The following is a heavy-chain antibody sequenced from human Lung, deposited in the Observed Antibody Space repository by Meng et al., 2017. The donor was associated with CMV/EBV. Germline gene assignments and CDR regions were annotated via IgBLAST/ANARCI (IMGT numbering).Heavy chain of an antibody. J-gene: IGHJ4*02. D-gene: IGHD2-15*01. V-gene: IGHV4-31*02. CDR2: IYYSGST. CDR1: GGSISIGGYY. CDR3: ASDAGGRNYFDY. Sequence: TVAGGSISIGGYYWSWIRQHPGKGLEWIGYIYYSGSTYYNPSLKTRVTISLDTSKNHFSLKLSSVTAADTAVYYCASDAGGRNYFDYWGQGTLVTVSS.